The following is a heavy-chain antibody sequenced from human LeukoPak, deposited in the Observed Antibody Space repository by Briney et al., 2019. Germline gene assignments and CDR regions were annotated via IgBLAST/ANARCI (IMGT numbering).Heavy chain of an antibody. V-gene: IGHV4-34*01. D-gene: IGHD3-10*01. CDR3: ARGGFELPSGNYYDY. J-gene: IGHJ4*02. CDR2: INHSGST. CDR1: GGSFSGYY. Sequence: PSETLSLTCAVYGGSFSGYYWSWIRQPPGKGLEWIGEINHSGSTNYNPPLESRVTISVDTSKNQFSLKVRSVTAADTAVYYCARGGFELPSGNYYDYWGQGTLVTVSS.